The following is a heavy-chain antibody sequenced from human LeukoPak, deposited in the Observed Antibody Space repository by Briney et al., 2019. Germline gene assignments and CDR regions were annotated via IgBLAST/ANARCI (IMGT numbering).Heavy chain of an antibody. J-gene: IGHJ4*02. V-gene: IGHV3-33*06. Sequence: PGGSLRLSCAASGFTFNNYGMHWVRQAPGKGLEWVALIWYDGTNKYYGDSVKGRFTISRDNSKNTLYLQMNSLRAEDTAVYYCAKGSYSSGWYESDYWGQGTLVTVSS. CDR3: AKGSYSSGWYESDY. CDR1: GFTFNNYG. D-gene: IGHD6-19*01. CDR2: IWYDGTNK.